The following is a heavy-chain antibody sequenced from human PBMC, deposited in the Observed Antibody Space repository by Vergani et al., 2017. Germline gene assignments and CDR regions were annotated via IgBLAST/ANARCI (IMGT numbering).Heavy chain of an antibody. CDR1: GFTFSTYG. Sequence: QVQLVESGGGVVQPGRSLRLSCAASGFTFSTYGMHWVRQAPGKGLEWVAVIWYDGSKKYYGDSVKGRFTISRDNSKNTLYLQMNSLSADDTAVYYCARDGDFWSAYFSSTNWFDPWGQGTLVTVSS. J-gene: IGHJ5*02. V-gene: IGHV3-33*01. CDR3: ARDGDFWSAYFSSTNWFDP. D-gene: IGHD3-3*01. CDR2: IWYDGSKK.